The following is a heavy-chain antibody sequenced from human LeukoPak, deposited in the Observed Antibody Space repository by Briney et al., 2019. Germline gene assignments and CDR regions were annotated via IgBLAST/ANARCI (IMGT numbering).Heavy chain of an antibody. CDR2: IYPGDSDT. J-gene: IGHJ4*02. CDR1: GYSFTSYW. CDR3: ARHPDDSSGYYDY. Sequence: GESLKISCKGSGYSFTSYWIGWVRQMPGKGLEWMGIIYPGDSDTRYSPSFQGQVTISADKSISTAYLQWSSLKASDTATYYCARHPDDSSGYYDYWGQGTLVTVSS. D-gene: IGHD3-22*01. V-gene: IGHV5-51*01.